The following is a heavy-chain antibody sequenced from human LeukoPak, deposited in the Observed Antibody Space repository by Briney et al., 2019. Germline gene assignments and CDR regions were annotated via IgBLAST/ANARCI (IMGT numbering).Heavy chain of an antibody. CDR3: ATLRALDY. D-gene: IGHD5/OR15-5a*01. V-gene: IGHV1-69-2*01. Sequence: ASVKVSCKVSGYTFTDYYMHWVQQAPGKGLEWIGRADPEDSETIYAEKFQGRVTITADTSTDTAYMELSSLRSEDTAVYYCATLRALDYWGQGTLVTVSS. J-gene: IGHJ4*02. CDR1: GYTFTDYY. CDR2: ADPEDSET.